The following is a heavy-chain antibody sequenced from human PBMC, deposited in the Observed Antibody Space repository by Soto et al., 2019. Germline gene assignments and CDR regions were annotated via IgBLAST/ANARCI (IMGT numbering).Heavy chain of an antibody. D-gene: IGHD2-21*02. CDR2: VYHSGNP. CDR1: GGSISSGGYS. V-gene: IGHV4-30-2*01. J-gene: IGHJ4*02. CDR3: ARLALVTRIFDY. Sequence: SETLSLSCAVSGGSISSGGYSWSWIRQPPGKGLEWIGYVYHSGNPYYNPSLKGRVTISLDRSKNQFSLELGSVTAADTAVYYCARLALVTRIFDYWGQGTLVTVSS.